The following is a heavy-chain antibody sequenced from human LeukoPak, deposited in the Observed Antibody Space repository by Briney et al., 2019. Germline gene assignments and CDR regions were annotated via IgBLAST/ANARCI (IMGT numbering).Heavy chain of an antibody. CDR1: GFTFDDYA. CDR2: ISWNSGSI. D-gene: IGHD3-22*01. CDR3: AKVIGYAESGYLTSAVDY. J-gene: IGHJ4*02. V-gene: IGHV3-9*01. Sequence: GGSLRLSCAASGFTFDDYAMHWVRQAPGKGLEWVSGISWNSGSIGYADSVKGRYTISRDNAKNSLYLQMNSLRAEDTALYYCAKVIGYAESGYLTSAVDYWGQGTLVTVSS.